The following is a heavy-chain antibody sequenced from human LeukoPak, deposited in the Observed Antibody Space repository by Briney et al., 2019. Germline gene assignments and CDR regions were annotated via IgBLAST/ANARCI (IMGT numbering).Heavy chain of an antibody. Sequence: GGSLKLSCAASGFTFSSYSMNWVRQAPGKGPEWVSSISSSSSYIYYADSVKGRFTISRDNAKNSLHLQMNSLRAEDTAVYYCARDLDWNYGDYFDYWGQGTLVTVSS. J-gene: IGHJ4*02. CDR2: ISSSSSYI. V-gene: IGHV3-21*01. CDR1: GFTFSSYS. D-gene: IGHD1-7*01. CDR3: ARDLDWNYGDYFDY.